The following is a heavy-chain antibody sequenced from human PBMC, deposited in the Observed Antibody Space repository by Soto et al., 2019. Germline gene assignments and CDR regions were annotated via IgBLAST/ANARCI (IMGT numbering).Heavy chain of an antibody. CDR1: GYTFTSYY. V-gene: IGHV1-46*03. CDR2: INPSGGST. J-gene: IGHJ3*02. D-gene: IGHD3-16*01. Sequence: GASVKVSCTASGYTFTSYYMHWVRQAPGQGLEWMGIINPSGGSTSYAQKFQGRVTMTRDTSTSTVYMELSSLRSEDTAVYYCARDPPPGSPLGAFDIWGQGTMVTVSS. CDR3: ARDPPPGSPLGAFDI.